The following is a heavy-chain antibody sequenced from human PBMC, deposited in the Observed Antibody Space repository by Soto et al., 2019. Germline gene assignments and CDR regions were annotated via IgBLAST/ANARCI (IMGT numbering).Heavy chain of an antibody. V-gene: IGHV5-51*01. CDR1: GYSFTSYW. D-gene: IGHD6-13*01. CDR3: ARPGIAAANPYYYYGMDV. CDR2: IYPGDSDT. J-gene: IGHJ6*02. Sequence: PGESLKISCKGSGYSFTSYWIGWVRQMPGKGLEWMGIIYPGDSDTRYSPSFQGQVTNSADKSISTAYLQWSSLKASDPAFFSCARPGIAAANPYYYYGMDVGGQGTTVTVSS.